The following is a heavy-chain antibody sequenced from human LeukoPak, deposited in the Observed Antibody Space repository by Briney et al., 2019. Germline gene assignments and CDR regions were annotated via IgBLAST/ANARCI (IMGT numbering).Heavy chain of an antibody. D-gene: IGHD6-6*01. CDR2: IGSSIISTI. V-gene: IGHV3-48*01. CDR3: ARKNGSSWDY. J-gene: IGHJ4*02. CDR1: GFTFSSYS. Sequence: GGSLRLSCAASGFTFSSYSMNWVRQAPGKGLEWVSYIGSSIISTIYYADSVKGRFTISRDNAKNSLYLQMNSLRAEDTAVYYCARKNGSSWDYWGQGTLVTVSS.